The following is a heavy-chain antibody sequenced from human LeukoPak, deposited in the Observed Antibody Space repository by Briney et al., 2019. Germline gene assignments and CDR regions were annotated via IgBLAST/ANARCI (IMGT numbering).Heavy chain of an antibody. CDR2: IYYSEST. J-gene: IGHJ4*02. CDR3: ASGCYYFDY. D-gene: IGHD4/OR15-4a*01. V-gene: IGHV4-59*08. Sequence: KLSETLSLTCTVSGGSIRSYYWSWIRQPPGKGLEWIGYIYYSESTKYNPSLKSRATISVDTSKNQFSLKLSSVTAADTAVYYCASGCYYFDYWGQGTLVTVSS. CDR1: GGSIRSYY.